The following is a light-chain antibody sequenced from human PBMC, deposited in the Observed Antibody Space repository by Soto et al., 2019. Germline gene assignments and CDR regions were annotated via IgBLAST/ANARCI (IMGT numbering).Light chain of an antibody. J-gene: IGLJ3*02. V-gene: IGLV2-14*01. CDR1: SSDVGGYNY. CDR2: EVS. CDR3: SSYTSSSTPGV. Sequence: QSVLTQPAYVSGSPGQSITISCTGTSSDVGGYNYVSWYQQHPGKAPKLMIYEVSNRPSGVSNRFSGSKSGNTASLTISGLQAEDEADYYCSSYTSSSTPGVFGGGTKLTVL.